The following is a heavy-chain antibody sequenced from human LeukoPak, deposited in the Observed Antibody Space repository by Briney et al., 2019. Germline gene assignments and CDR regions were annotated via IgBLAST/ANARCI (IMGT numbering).Heavy chain of an antibody. V-gene: IGHV1-2*02. D-gene: IGHD1-26*01. J-gene: IGHJ5*02. CDR1: GYTFTGYY. Sequence: ASVKVSCKASGYTFTGYYIHWVRQAPGQGLEWMGWINPNSGGTNYAQKFQGRVTVTRDTSISTAYMELSRLRSDDTAVYYCARIVGAFGGGPDNWFDPWGQGTLVTVSS. CDR3: ARIVGAFGGGPDNWFDP. CDR2: INPNSGGT.